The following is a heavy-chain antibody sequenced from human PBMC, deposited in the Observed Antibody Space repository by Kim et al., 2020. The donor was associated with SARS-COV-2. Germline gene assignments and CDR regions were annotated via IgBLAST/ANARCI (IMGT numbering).Heavy chain of an antibody. CDR3: ARGRCTSTNCYWFFDF. J-gene: IGHJ4*02. V-gene: IGHV1-2*02. Sequence: QNFKGRVTMTRDTSINTAYMEMSRLRSDDTAVYYCARGRCTSTNCYWFFDFWGQGALVTVSS. D-gene: IGHD2-2*01.